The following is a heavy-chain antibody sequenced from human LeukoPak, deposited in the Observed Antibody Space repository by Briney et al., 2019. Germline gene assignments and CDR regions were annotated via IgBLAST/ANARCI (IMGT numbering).Heavy chain of an antibody. Sequence: SETLSLTCTVSGGSISSSSYYWSWIRQPPGKGLGWIGYIYYGGSTNYNPSLKSRVTISVDTSKNQFSLKLSSVTAADTAVYYCAKLAVDTPIGTDYWGQGSLVTVSS. V-gene: IGHV4-61*01. CDR2: IYYGGST. CDR1: GGSISSSSYY. J-gene: IGHJ4*02. D-gene: IGHD5-18*01. CDR3: AKLAVDTPIGTDY.